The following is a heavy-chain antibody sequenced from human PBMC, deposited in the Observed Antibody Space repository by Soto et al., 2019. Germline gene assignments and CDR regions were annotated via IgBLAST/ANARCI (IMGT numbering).Heavy chain of an antibody. CDR3: GKKSIGSGAKPGYLSLRP. CDR2: TSGGGDVA. D-gene: IGHD5-18*01. CDR1: GFTFINYA. J-gene: IGHJ2*01. V-gene: IGHV3-23*01. Sequence: EVQLLESGGGLIQPGGSLRLSCTASGFTFINYAMNWVRQAPGKGLEWVSGTSGGGDVAFYADSVKGRFAISRDNSKNPLFLQMNSLRAEDTALYLWGKKSIGSGAKPGYLSLRPRGR.